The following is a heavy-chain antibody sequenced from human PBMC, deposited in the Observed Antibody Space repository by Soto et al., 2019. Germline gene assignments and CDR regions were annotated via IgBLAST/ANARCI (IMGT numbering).Heavy chain of an antibody. V-gene: IGHV3-30-3*01. CDR2: ISYDGSNK. CDR3: ARDPLWGTAMVLWYFDR. CDR1: GFPFSSYA. J-gene: IGHJ2*01. D-gene: IGHD5-18*01. Sequence: QVQLVESGGGVVQPGRSLRLSCAASGFPFSSYAMHWVRQAPGKGLEWVAVISYDGSNKYYADSVKGRFTISRDNSKNTLYLQMNSLRAEDTAVYYCARDPLWGTAMVLWYFDRWGRGTLVTVSS.